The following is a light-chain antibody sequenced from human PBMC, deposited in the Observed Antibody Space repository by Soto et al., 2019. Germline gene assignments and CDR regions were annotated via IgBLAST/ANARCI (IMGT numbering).Light chain of an antibody. CDR3: QTWGSGIVV. J-gene: IGLJ2*01. CDR1: SGHSNYA. CDR2: LNSDGSH. V-gene: IGLV4-69*01. Sequence: QSVLTQSPSASASLGASVKLTCTRSSGHSNYAIAWHQQQSEKGPRYLMKLNSDGSHSKGDGIPDRFSGSTSGAERYLTISSLQSEDESYYYCQTWGSGIVVFGGGTKLTLL.